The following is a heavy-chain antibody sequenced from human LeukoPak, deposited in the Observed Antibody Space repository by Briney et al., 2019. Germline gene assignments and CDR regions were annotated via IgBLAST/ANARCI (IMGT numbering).Heavy chain of an antibody. CDR2: INQSGRT. CDR3: ARGWFGFWHNSYLDDNAFDV. CDR1: GGSFSGYY. D-gene: IGHD3-10*01. Sequence: SETLSLTCAVYGGSFSGYYWSWIRQVPGKGLEWLGEINQSGRTNYNPSLKSRVTISVDPSKNQISLNLSFVIATDTAVYYCARGWFGFWHNSYLDDNAFDVWGPGTMVTVSS. J-gene: IGHJ3*01. V-gene: IGHV4-34*01.